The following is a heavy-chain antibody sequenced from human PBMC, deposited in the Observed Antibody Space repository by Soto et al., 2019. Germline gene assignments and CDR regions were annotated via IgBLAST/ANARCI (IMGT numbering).Heavy chain of an antibody. CDR3: AREGSSSGPDYEY. Sequence: EVQLVEPGGGLVQPGGSLRLSCAASGFTFSDSYINWVRQAPGKGLEWVGRTRNKASSYTRDYAASVKGRFTISRDDSKNSLYLQMNSLKTEDTAVYYCAREGSSSGPDYEYWGQGTLVTVSS. CDR2: TRNKASSYTR. D-gene: IGHD3-22*01. V-gene: IGHV3-72*01. J-gene: IGHJ4*02. CDR1: GFTFSDSY.